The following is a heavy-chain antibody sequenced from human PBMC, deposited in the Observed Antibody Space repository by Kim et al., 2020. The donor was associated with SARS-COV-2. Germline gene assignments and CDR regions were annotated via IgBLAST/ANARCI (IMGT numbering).Heavy chain of an antibody. J-gene: IGHJ4*02. Sequence: GGSLRLSCAASGFTFSRQAMAWVRQAPGKGLEWVSAIGGSGERTYYAESVKGRFIMSRDISKNTIYLQMSSLRAEDTAIYYCAKLKTMLQGVNYFDSWGQGTPVTVSA. CDR2: IGGSGERT. V-gene: IGHV3-23*01. CDR3: AKLKTMLQGVNYFDS. CDR1: GFTFSRQA. D-gene: IGHD3-10*01.